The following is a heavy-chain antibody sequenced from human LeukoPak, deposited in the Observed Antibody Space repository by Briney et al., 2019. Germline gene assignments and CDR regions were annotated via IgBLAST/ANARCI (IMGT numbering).Heavy chain of an antibody. CDR2: ISGSGRGGNT. D-gene: IGHD2-15*01. V-gene: IGHV3-23*01. CDR1: GFTFSSYA. Sequence: GGSLRLSCAAPGFTFSSYAMSWVRQAPGKGLEWVSNISGSGRGGNTYYADSVKGRFTISRDNSKNTLYLQMNSLRAEDTAVYYCAKSGLNRFDYWGQGTLVTVSS. J-gene: IGHJ4*02. CDR3: AKSGLNRFDY.